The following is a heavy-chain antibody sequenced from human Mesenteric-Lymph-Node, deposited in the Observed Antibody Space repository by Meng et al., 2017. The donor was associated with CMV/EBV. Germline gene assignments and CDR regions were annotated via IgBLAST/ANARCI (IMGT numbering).Heavy chain of an antibody. CDR3: AGSRYNYVYGMDV. Sequence: GESLKISCAASGFTFSSYAMSWVRQAPGKGLEWVSAISGSGGSTYYADSVKGRFTISRDKSMNTIYLQMNSLRADDTAMYYCAGSRYNYVYGMDVWGQGTTVTVSS. CDR2: ISGSGGST. V-gene: IGHV3-23*01. D-gene: IGHD3-16*01. J-gene: IGHJ6*02. CDR1: GFTFSSYA.